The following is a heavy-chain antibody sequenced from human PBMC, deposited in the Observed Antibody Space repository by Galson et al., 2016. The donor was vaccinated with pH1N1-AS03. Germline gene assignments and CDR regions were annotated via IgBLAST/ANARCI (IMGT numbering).Heavy chain of an antibody. D-gene: IGHD1-1*01. CDR2: ISTAGITT. V-gene: IGHV3-11*01. CDR3: ARNWNYFNL. Sequence: SLRLSCAASGFTFDYFYMSWIRQAPGKGLEWISFISTAGITTHYADSVKGRFTISRDNANNSLYFEMTSLRPEDTAIYYCARNWNYFNLWGQGALVTVSS. J-gene: IGHJ4*02. CDR1: GFTFDYFY.